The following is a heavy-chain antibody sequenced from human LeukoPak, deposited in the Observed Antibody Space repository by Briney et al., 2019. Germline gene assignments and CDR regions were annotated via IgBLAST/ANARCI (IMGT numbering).Heavy chain of an antibody. V-gene: IGHV3-30*01. J-gene: IGHJ4*02. D-gene: IGHD3-10*01. Sequence: SGGSLRLSCAASGFTFSNYAMHWVRQAPGKGLEWVSLISTGGTYEYYADSVKGRFTISRDNFKNTLYLQLNSLRAEDTAVYYCARDSTYYYDSGSSGPHYFDNWGQGTLATVSS. CDR3: ARDSTYYYDSGSSGPHYFDN. CDR2: ISTGGTYE. CDR1: GFTFSNYA.